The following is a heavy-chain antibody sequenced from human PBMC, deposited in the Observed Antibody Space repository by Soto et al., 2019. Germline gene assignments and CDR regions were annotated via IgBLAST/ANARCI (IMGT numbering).Heavy chain of an antibody. Sequence: QVHLVESGGGVVQPGRSLGLSCAASGFTFNIFAMHWVRQAPGKGLEWVATTSYDGTYTFNAGSVEGRFTISRDDSNDTLFLLLSGLRPEDTAVYYCTKDRQPLAFGYGLDVWGQGTTVTVSS. CDR3: TKDRQPLAFGYGLDV. D-gene: IGHD2-21*01. CDR1: GFTFNIFA. CDR2: TSYDGTYT. V-gene: IGHV3-30*18. J-gene: IGHJ6*02.